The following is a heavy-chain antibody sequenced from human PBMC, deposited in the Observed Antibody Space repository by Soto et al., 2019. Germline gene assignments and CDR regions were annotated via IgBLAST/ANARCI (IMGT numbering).Heavy chain of an antibody. V-gene: IGHV1-3*01. J-gene: IGHJ4*02. CDR2: INAGNGNT. D-gene: IGHD6-19*01. CDR3: AREGGGLAAADPPGYSSGWYVDY. Sequence: ASVKVSCKASGYTFTSYAMHWVRQAPGQRLEWMGWINAGNGNTKYSQKFQGRVTITRDTSASTAYMELSSLRSEDTAVYYCAREGGGLAAADPPGYSSGWYVDYWGQGTLVTVSS. CDR1: GYTFTSYA.